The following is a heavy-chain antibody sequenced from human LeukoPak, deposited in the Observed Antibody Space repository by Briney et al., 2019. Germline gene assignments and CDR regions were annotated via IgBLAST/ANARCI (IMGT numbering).Heavy chain of an antibody. Sequence: GGSLRLSCAASGFTFSSYSMNWVRQAPGKGLEWVSHITASGTAMFYADSVKGRFTISRDNAKNLLYLQMNSLRDEDTAVYYCASSGSYRFDHWGQGTLVTVSS. CDR2: ITASGTAM. V-gene: IGHV3-48*02. D-gene: IGHD1-26*01. CDR3: ASSGSYRFDH. CDR1: GFTFSSYS. J-gene: IGHJ4*02.